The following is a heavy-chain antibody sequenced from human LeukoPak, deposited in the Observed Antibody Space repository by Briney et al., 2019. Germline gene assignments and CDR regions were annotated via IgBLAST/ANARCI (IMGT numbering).Heavy chain of an antibody. CDR2: IYTSGST. Sequence: SETLSLTCTVSGGSISSYYWSWIRQPAGKGLEWIGRIYTSGSTNYNPSLKSRVTMSVDTSKNQFSLKLSSVTAADTAVYYCARDLYYDKDRDAFDIWGQGTMVTVSS. V-gene: IGHV4-4*07. CDR1: GGSISSYY. CDR3: ARDLYYDKDRDAFDI. D-gene: IGHD3-22*01. J-gene: IGHJ3*02.